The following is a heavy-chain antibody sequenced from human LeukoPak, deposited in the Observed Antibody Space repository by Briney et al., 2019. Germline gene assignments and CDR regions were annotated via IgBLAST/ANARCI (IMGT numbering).Heavy chain of an antibody. J-gene: IGHJ4*02. Sequence: SVKVSCKASGGTFSSYAISWVRQAPGQGLEWMGGIIPIFGTANYAQKFQGRVTITADKSTSTAYMELGSLRSEDTAVYYCARAWDMGSGSSPFDYWGQGTLVTVSS. V-gene: IGHV1-69*06. D-gene: IGHD3-10*01. CDR2: IIPIFGTA. CDR3: ARAWDMGSGSSPFDY. CDR1: GGTFSSYA.